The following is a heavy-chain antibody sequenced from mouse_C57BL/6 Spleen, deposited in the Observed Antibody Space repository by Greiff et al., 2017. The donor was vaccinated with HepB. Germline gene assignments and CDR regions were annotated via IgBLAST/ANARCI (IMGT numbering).Heavy chain of an antibody. CDR1: GFTFSSYA. CDR3: LGGNYFDY. Sequence: EVQLVESGGGLVKPGGSLKLSCAASGFTFSSYAMSWVRQTPEKRLEWVATISDGGSYTYYPDNVKGRFTISRDTAKNNLYLQMSHLKSEDTAMYYCLGGNYFDYWGQGTTLTVSS. J-gene: IGHJ2*01. CDR2: ISDGGSYT. V-gene: IGHV5-4*01.